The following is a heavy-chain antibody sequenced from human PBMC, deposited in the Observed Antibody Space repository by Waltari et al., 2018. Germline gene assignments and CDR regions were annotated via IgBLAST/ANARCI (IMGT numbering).Heavy chain of an antibody. CDR3: ARDLYDSRVPGDYFDY. J-gene: IGHJ4*02. CDR2: IDPNTGGT. D-gene: IGHD3-16*01. V-gene: IGHV1-2*02. CDR1: GYTFSGYY. Sequence: QVHLVQSGAEVSEPGASVRVACKGSGYTFSGYYKQRLRQDPGQGLEWMGWIDPNTGGTKLAQKFQGRVTMTRDTSINTVYMELSSLGSDDTAIYYCARDLYDSRVPGDYFDYWGQGTLVTVSS.